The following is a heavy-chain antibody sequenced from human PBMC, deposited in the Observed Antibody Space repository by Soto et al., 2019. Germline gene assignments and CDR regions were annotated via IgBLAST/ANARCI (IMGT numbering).Heavy chain of an antibody. CDR1: A. CDR3: AKGLFCSAGSGIYYYN. Sequence: AGSWIIKKTGKGLEWVSAISGSGGSTYYADSVKGRFTISRDNSKNTLYLQMNSLRAEDTAVYYCAKGLFCSAGSGIYYYN. CDR2: ISGSGGST. J-gene: IGHJ6*03. D-gene: IGHD2-15*01. V-gene: IGHV3-23*01.